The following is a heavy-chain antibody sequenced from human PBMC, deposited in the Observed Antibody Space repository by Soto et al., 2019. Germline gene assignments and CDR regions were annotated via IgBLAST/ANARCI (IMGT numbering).Heavy chain of an antibody. D-gene: IGHD4-17*01. CDR3: ARDRGYGRPINWFDP. CDR1: GGSIGSYY. CDR2: IYYSGST. V-gene: IGHV4-59*01. J-gene: IGHJ5*02. Sequence: SETLSLTCTVSGGSIGSYYWSWIRQPPGKGLEWIGYIYYSGSTNYNPSLKSRVTISVDTSKNQFSLKLSSVTAADTAVYYCARDRGYGRPINWFDPWGQGTLVTVSS.